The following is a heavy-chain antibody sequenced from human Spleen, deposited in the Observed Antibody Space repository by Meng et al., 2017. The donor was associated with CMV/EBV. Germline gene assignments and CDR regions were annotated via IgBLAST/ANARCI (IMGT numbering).Heavy chain of an antibody. Sequence: GGSLRLSCVASGFTFSSYSMNWVRQAPGKGLEWVSYISGSSSIISYADSVKGRFTVSRDNTENSLYLQMNSLRAEDTAVYYCARGAGYGALDYWGQGTLVTVSS. CDR3: ARGAGYGALDY. D-gene: IGHD5-18*01. CDR1: GFTFSSYS. J-gene: IGHJ4*02. CDR2: ISGSSSII. V-gene: IGHV3-48*04.